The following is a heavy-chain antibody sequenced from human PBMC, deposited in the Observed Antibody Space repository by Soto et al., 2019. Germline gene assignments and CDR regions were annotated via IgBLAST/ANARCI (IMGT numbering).Heavy chain of an antibody. D-gene: IGHD6-13*01. CDR3: ARALGIAAAGLFDF. CDR2: IDGSGSSI. Sequence: PGGSLRLSCAASGFTFSSDAMTWVRQAPGKGLEWVSSIDGSGSSIYYADSLKGRFTISRDNARDSLYLQMNSLRPDDTAVYYCARALGIAAAGLFDFWGQGTLVTGCS. J-gene: IGHJ4*02. CDR1: GFTFSSDA. V-gene: IGHV3-21*01.